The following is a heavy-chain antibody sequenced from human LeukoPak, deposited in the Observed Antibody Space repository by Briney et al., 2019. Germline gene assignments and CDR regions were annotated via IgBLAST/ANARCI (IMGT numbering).Heavy chain of an antibody. V-gene: IGHV3-64*01. J-gene: IGHJ3*02. CDR2: ISSNGGSP. Sequence: GGSLRLSCAASGFTFSRYAIQWVRQAPGKRLEYVSAISSNGGSPSYANSVKGRFTISRDNSRNTLYLQMGNLRAEDMAVYYCARVHPGFSDAFDIWGPGTMVTVSS. CDR3: ARVHPGFSDAFDI. CDR1: GFTFSRYA.